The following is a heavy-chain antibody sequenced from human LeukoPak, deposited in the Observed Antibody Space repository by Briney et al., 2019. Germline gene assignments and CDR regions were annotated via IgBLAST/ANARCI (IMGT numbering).Heavy chain of an antibody. CDR3: ASPITGDDYYYGMDV. Sequence: ASVKVSCKASGGTFSSYAISWVRQAPGQGLEWIGRIIPILGIANYAQKFQGRVTITADKSTSTAYMELSSLRSEDTAVYYCASPITGDDYYYGMDVWGQGTTVTVSS. V-gene: IGHV1-69*04. J-gene: IGHJ6*02. CDR2: IIPILGIA. CDR1: GGTFSSYA. D-gene: IGHD7-27*01.